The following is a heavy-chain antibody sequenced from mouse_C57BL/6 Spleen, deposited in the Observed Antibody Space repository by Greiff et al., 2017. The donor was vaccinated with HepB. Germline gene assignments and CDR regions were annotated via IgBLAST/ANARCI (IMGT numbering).Heavy chain of an antibody. D-gene: IGHD1-1*01. Sequence: QVQLQQSGAELVKPGASVKISCKASGYAFSSYWMNWVKQRPGKGLEWIGQIYPGDGDTNYNGKFKGKATLTADKSSSTAYMQLSSLTSEDSAVYFCARSGVVAPFDYWGQGTTLTVSS. V-gene: IGHV1-80*01. J-gene: IGHJ2*01. CDR1: GYAFSSYW. CDR3: ARSGVVAPFDY. CDR2: IYPGDGDT.